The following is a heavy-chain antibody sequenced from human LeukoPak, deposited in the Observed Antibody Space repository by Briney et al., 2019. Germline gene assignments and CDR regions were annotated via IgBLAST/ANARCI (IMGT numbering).Heavy chain of an antibody. CDR1: GGSMNTYY. D-gene: IGHD3-10*01. J-gene: IGHJ5*02. Sequence: PSETLSLTCTVSGGSMNTYYWSWFRQPPEKGLDWIGYIYYSGSATYNPSLKSRVTISVDTSKNQFSLKLSSVTAADTAVYYCARHKHRSYGSGIDWFDPWGQGTLVTVSS. CDR3: ARHKHRSYGSGIDWFDP. V-gene: IGHV4-59*08. CDR2: IYYSGSA.